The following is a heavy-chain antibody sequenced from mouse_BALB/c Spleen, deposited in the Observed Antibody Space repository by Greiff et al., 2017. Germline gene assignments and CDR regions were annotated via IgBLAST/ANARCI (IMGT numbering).Heavy chain of an antibody. Sequence: VQLHQSGPELVKPGASVRISCKASGYTFTSYYIHWVKQRPGQGLEWIGWIYPGNVNTKYNEKFKGKATLTADKSSSTAYMQLSSLTSEDSAVYFCARSGSNYGFDYWGQGTTLTVSS. CDR1: GYTFTSYY. J-gene: IGHJ2*01. CDR2: IYPGNVNT. V-gene: IGHV1S56*01. D-gene: IGHD2-5*01. CDR3: ARSGSNYGFDY.